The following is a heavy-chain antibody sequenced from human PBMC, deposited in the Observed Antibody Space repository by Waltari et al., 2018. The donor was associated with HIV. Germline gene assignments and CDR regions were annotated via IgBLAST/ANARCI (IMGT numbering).Heavy chain of an antibody. Sequence: QVQLQESGPGLVKPSETLSLTCPVSGGSISSYYWSWIRQPPGKGLEWIGYIYYSGSTNYNPSLKSRVTISVDTSKNQFSLKLSSVTAADTAVYYCARGQLWLSYYFDYWGQGTLVTVSS. D-gene: IGHD5-18*01. V-gene: IGHV4-59*01. CDR1: GGSISSYY. CDR3: ARGQLWLSYYFDY. CDR2: IYYSGST. J-gene: IGHJ4*02.